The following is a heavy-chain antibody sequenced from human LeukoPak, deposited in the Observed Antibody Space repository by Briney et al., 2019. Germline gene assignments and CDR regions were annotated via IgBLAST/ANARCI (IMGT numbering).Heavy chain of an antibody. CDR2: INPNSGAT. V-gene: IGHV1-2*02. CDR3: GRPTHVEGAVDY. D-gene: IGHD1-26*01. CDR1: GYTFTDSY. J-gene: IGHJ4*02. Sequence: GASVTASCKASGYTFTDSYLHWVRQAPGQGLEWMGWINPNSGATKYAQNFQGRVTMTRDTSINTAYMELSSLRSDDTAVYYCGRPTHVEGAVDYWGQGTLVTVSS.